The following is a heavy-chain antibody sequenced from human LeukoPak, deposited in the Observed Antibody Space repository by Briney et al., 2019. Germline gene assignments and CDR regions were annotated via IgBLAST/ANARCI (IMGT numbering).Heavy chain of an antibody. J-gene: IGHJ4*02. CDR2: IYTSGST. CDR1: GGSISSGSYY. CDR3: ARDQVVPAARLD. V-gene: IGHV4-61*02. Sequence: PSETLSLTCTVSGGSISSGSYYWSWIRQPAGKGLEWIGRIYTSGSTNYNPSLKSRVTISVDTSKNQFSLKLSSVTAADTAVYYCARDQVVPAARLDWGQGTLVTVSS. D-gene: IGHD2-2*01.